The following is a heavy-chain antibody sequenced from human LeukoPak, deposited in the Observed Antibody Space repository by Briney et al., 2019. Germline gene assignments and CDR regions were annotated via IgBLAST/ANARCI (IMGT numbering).Heavy chain of an antibody. Sequence: SETLSLTCTVSGGSISSYYWSWIRQPPGKGLGWIGYIYYSGSTNYNPSLKSRVTISVDTSKNQFSLKLSSVTAADTAVYYCARGNSKLNYYYYYMDVWGKGTTVTVSS. D-gene: IGHD4-11*01. CDR2: IYYSGST. CDR3: ARGNSKLNYYYYYMDV. J-gene: IGHJ6*03. V-gene: IGHV4-59*01. CDR1: GGSISSYY.